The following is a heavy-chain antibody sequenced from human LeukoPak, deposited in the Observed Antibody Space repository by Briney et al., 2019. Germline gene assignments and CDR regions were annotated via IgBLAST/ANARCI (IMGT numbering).Heavy chain of an antibody. J-gene: IGHJ4*02. CDR2: IYPGVSDT. CDR1: GYSFTSYW. V-gene: IGHV5-51*01. CDR3: ARRGYCSGGSCHSAHFDY. Sequence: GESLEISCQGSGYSFTSYWIGWVRQLPGKGLEWMGIIYPGVSDTRYSPSFQGQVTISDDKSISTAYLQWSSLKASDTAMYYCARRGYCSGGSCHSAHFDYWGQGTLVTVSS. D-gene: IGHD2-15*01.